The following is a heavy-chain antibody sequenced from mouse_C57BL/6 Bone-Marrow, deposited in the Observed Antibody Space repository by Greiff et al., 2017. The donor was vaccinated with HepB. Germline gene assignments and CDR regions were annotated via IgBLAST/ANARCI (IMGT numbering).Heavy chain of an antibody. J-gene: IGHJ2*01. V-gene: IGHV1-18*01. CDR2: INPNNGVT. CDR3: ARSDWDWYFDY. CDR1: GYTFTDYN. D-gene: IGHD4-1*01. Sequence: EVQLQQSGPELVKPGASVKIPCKASGYTFTDYNMDWVKQSHGKSLEWIGDINPNNGVTIYNQTFKGKATLNVDKSSSTAYMELRSLTSEDNAVYYCARSDWDWYFDYWGQGTTLTVSS.